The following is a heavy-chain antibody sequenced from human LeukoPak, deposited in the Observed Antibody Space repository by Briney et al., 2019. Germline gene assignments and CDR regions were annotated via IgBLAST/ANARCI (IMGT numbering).Heavy chain of an antibody. J-gene: IGHJ4*02. CDR1: EFTFSRYA. CDR3: AREGGVLYSPYYFDY. V-gene: IGHV3-30*04. CDR2: ISSDRSNK. Sequence: HPGGSLRLSCAASEFTFSRYAMPWVRQAPGKGLEWVAVISSDRSNKYYADSVKGRFTISRDNSKNTLYLQMNSLRAEDTAVYYCAREGGVLYSPYYFDYWGQGTLVTVSS. D-gene: IGHD2-15*01.